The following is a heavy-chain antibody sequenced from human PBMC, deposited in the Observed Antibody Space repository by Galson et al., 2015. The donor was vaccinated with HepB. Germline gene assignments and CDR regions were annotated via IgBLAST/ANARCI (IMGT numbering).Heavy chain of an antibody. CDR3: ARGKGSFPHNWFDP. V-gene: IGHV4-34*01. J-gene: IGHJ5*02. D-gene: IGHD3-10*01. CDR1: GGSFSGYY. Sequence: SETLSLTCAVYGGSFSGYYWSWIRQPPGKGLEWIGEINHSGSTNYNPSLKSRVTISVDTSKNQFSLKLSSVTAADTAVYYCARGKGSFPHNWFDPWGQGTLVTVSS. CDR2: INHSGST.